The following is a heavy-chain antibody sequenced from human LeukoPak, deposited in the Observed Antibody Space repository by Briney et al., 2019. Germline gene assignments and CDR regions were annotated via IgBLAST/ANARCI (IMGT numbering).Heavy chain of an antibody. CDR1: GFTFSDYY. J-gene: IGHJ4*02. Sequence: NTGGSLRLSCAASGFTFSDYYMSWIRQAPGKGLEWVSYISSSSSYTNYADSVKGRFTISRDNAKNSLYLQMNSLRAEDTAVYYCARLYGAGYIPDYWGQGTLVTVSS. V-gene: IGHV3-11*06. D-gene: IGHD5-24*01. CDR3: ARLYGAGYIPDY. CDR2: ISSSSSYT.